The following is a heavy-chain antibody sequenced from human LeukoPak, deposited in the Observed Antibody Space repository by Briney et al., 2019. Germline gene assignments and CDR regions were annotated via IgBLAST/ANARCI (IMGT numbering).Heavy chain of an antibody. Sequence: GASVKVSCKASGYTFTSYDINWVRQATGQGLEWMGWMNPNSGNTGYAQKFQGRVTMTRNTSISTAYMELSSLRSEDTAVYYCAREVGIAAAGTGNWFDPWGQGTLVTVSS. CDR1: GYTFTSYD. CDR3: AREVGIAAAGTGNWFDP. D-gene: IGHD6-13*01. CDR2: MNPNSGNT. J-gene: IGHJ5*02. V-gene: IGHV1-8*01.